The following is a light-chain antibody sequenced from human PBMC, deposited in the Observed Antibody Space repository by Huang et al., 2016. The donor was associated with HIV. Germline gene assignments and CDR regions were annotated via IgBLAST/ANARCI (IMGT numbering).Light chain of an antibody. V-gene: IGKV3-15*01. CDR1: QTVNSN. CDR3: QQYNNWLA. J-gene: IGKJ1*01. CDR2: GTS. Sequence: EIVMTQSPATLSVSPGERATLSCSASQTVNSNLAWYQHKPGTAPRLLIYGTSTRATGVPARCSGSGSGTKFTLTISSLQSEDFAVYYCQQYNNWLAFGQGTKVEIK.